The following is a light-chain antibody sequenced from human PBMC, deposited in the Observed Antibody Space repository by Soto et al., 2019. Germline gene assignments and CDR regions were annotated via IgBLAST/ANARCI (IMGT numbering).Light chain of an antibody. J-gene: IGLJ2*01. CDR2: GNS. CDR1: SSNIGAGYD. CDR3: QSYDISLSGYVV. Sequence: QSVLTQPPSVSGAPGQRVTISCTRSSSNIGAGYDVHWYQQLPGTAPKLLIYGNSNRPSGVPDRFSGSKSGTSASLAITGLQAEDEADYYCQSYDISLSGYVVFGGGTKLTVL. V-gene: IGLV1-40*01.